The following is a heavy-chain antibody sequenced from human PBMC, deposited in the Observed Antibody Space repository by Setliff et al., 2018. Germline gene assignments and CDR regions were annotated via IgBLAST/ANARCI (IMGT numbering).Heavy chain of an antibody. Sequence: HPGGSLRLSCVISGFTFSSYSMNWVRQAPGKGLEWVSYISSGSSTIYYADSVKGRFTISRDNAKNSLYLQMNSLRAEDTAMYYCARGNSSGRAGFDYWGQGTLVTVSS. CDR3: ARGNSSGRAGFDY. CDR1: GFTFSSYS. J-gene: IGHJ4*02. CDR2: ISSGSSTI. D-gene: IGHD6-19*01. V-gene: IGHV3-48*04.